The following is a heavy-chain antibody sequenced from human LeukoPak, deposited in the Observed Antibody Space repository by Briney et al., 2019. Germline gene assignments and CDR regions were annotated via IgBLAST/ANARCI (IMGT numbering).Heavy chain of an antibody. V-gene: IGHV3-23*01. D-gene: IGHD3-10*01. CDR2: IRGAGDIT. Sequence: GGSLRLSCVASGITFSTYGMSWVRQAPGKGLEWVSAIRGAGDITDYADSVKGRFTISRENSKNMLYLQMSSLRADDTAIYYFAKAPYGSGSYYVNLWGQGTLVTVSS. J-gene: IGHJ5*02. CDR1: GITFSTYG. CDR3: AKAPYGSGSYYVNL.